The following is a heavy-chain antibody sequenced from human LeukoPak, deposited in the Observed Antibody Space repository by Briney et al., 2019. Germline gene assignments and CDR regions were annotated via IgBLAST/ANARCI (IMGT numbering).Heavy chain of an antibody. CDR3: ARDRVRIAVAGTGGYFDY. Sequence: SETLSLTCTVSGGSISSSSYYWGWIRQPPGKGLEWIGSIYYSGSTYYNPSLKSRVTISVDTSKNQFSLKLSSVTAADTAVYYCARDRVRIAVAGTGGYFDYWGQGTLVTVSS. D-gene: IGHD6-19*01. J-gene: IGHJ4*02. V-gene: IGHV4-39*07. CDR2: IYYSGST. CDR1: GGSISSSSYY.